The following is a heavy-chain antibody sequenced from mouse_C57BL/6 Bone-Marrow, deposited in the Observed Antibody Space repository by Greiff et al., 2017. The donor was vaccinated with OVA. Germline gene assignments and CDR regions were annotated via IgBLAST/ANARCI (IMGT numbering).Heavy chain of an antibody. CDR1: GYTFTSYW. D-gene: IGHD1-1*01. V-gene: IGHV1-69*01. Sequence: QVQLQQPGAELVMPGASVKLSCKASGYTFTSYWMHWVKQRPGQGLEWIGEIDPSDSYTNYNQKVKGKSTLTVDKSSSTAYMQLSSLTSADSADYYCARESDYYGRDYYAMDYWGQGTSVTVSS. CDR2: IDPSDSYT. J-gene: IGHJ4*01. CDR3: ARESDYYGRDYYAMDY.